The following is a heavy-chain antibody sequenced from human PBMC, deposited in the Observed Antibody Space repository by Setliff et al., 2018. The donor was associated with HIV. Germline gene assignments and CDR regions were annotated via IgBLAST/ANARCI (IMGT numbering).Heavy chain of an antibody. CDR1: GDSIRITNYY. Sequence: SETLSLTCLVSGDSIRITNYYWGWVRQSPGKGLEWFGSVFYTGTTYYDPSLLSRLTISVDTSKNQFSLKLYSVTAADTALYYCARYSSDHDAFDIWGQGTMVTVSS. J-gene: IGHJ3*02. V-gene: IGHV4-39*01. CDR3: ARYSSDHDAFDI. D-gene: IGHD6-19*01. CDR2: VFYTGTT.